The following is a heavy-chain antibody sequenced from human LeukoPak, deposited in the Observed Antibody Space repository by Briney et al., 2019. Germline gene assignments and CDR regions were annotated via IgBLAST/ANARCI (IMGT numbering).Heavy chain of an antibody. CDR3: AKDPNGDYIGAFDM. Sequence: GGSLRLSCAASGFTFSNAWMSWVRQAPGKGLEWVGRIQSKTDGGTTDYAAPVKGRFTISRDDSKNTLYLQMNSLRAEDTAVYHCAKDPNGDYIGAFDMWGQGTMVTVSS. D-gene: IGHD4-17*01. CDR1: GFTFSNAW. V-gene: IGHV3-15*01. J-gene: IGHJ3*02. CDR2: IQSKTDGGTT.